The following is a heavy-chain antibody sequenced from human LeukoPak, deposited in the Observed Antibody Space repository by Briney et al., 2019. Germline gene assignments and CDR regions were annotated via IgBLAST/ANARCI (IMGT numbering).Heavy chain of an antibody. D-gene: IGHD1-26*01. V-gene: IGHV4-59*08. J-gene: IGHJ4*02. CDR2: IHYTGST. CDR1: GGSIRGYY. CDR3: ARHHDSGTYPLDY. Sequence: PSETLSLTCTVSGGSIRGYYWSWIRQPPGKGLEFMGHIHYTGSTTYNPSLTSRVTMSVDTSQNQFSLRLSSVTASDTAVYYCARHHDSGTYPLDYWGQGTLVTVSS.